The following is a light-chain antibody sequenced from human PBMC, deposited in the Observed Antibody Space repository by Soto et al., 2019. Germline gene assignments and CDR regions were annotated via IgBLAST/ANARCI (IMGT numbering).Light chain of an antibody. CDR1: QSVGSY. CDR3: QQRSNWPAT. V-gene: IGKV3-11*01. J-gene: IGKJ3*01. CDR2: DAS. Sequence: EIVLTQSPATLSLSPGERATLSCRASQSVGSYLAWYQRKPGQAPRLLIYDASNRATGIPARFSGSGSGTDFTLTISSLEPEDFAVYYCQQRSNWPATFGPGTKVDIK.